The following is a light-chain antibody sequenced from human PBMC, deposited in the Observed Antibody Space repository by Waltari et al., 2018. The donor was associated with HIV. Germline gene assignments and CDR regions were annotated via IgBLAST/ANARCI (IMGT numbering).Light chain of an antibody. CDR2: EAF. V-gene: IGKV1-5*03. Sequence: DIQMTQSPSTLSASVGDRVTITCRASQSINGWLAWYQRKPGKAPKLLIYEAFTLQSGVPSRFSGSGSGTEFTLTISGLQPDDFATYYCQQYNSYSRTFGQGTKVEIK. CDR1: QSINGW. J-gene: IGKJ1*01. CDR3: QQYNSYSRT.